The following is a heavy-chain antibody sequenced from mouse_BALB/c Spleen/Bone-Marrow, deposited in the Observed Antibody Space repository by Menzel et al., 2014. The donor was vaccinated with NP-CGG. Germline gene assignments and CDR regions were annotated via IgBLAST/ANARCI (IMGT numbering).Heavy chain of an antibody. CDR1: GYTFTSYT. V-gene: IGHV1-4*01. J-gene: IGHJ3*01. Sequence: VQGVESGAELARPGASVKVSCKASGYTFTSYTMHWVKQRPGQGLEWIGYINPSSGYTNYNQKFKDKATLTADKSSSTAYMQLSSLTSEDSAVYYCARSGNYYGSSWFAYWGQGTLVTVSA. CDR3: ARSGNYYGSSWFAY. D-gene: IGHD1-1*01. CDR2: INPSSGYT.